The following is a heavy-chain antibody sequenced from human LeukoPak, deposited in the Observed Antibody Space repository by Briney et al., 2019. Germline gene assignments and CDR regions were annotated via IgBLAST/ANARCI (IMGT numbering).Heavy chain of an antibody. Sequence: SETLSLTCTVSGGSISSYYWSWIRQPAGKGLEWIGRIYTSGSTNYNPSLKSRVTMSVDTSKNQFSPKLSSVTAADTAVYYCARDRYFNLRYYYYYMDVWGKGTTVTVSS. J-gene: IGHJ6*03. CDR2: IYTSGST. CDR1: GGSISSYY. D-gene: IGHD2/OR15-2a*01. V-gene: IGHV4-4*07. CDR3: ARDRYFNLRYYYYYMDV.